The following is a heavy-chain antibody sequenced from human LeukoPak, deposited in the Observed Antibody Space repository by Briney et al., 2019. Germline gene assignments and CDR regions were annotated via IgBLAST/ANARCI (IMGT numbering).Heavy chain of an antibody. CDR3: ARDAYSGGVYFDY. Sequence: SETLSLTCTFSGGSISNYYWSWIRQPAGKGLEWIGRIYTSGSTNYNPSLKSRLTMTADTSKNQFSLKLSSVTAADTAVYYCARDAYSGGVYFDYWGQGTLVTVSS. J-gene: IGHJ4*02. D-gene: IGHD2-21*01. CDR1: GGSISNYY. V-gene: IGHV4-4*07. CDR2: IYTSGST.